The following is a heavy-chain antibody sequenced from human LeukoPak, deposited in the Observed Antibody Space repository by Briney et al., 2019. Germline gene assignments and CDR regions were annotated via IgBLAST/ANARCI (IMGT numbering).Heavy chain of an antibody. CDR3: ARDGSSSLGFDY. Sequence: GGSLRLSCAASGFTFTNFWMSWVRQAPGKGLEWVAVIWYDGSNKYYADSVKGRFTISRDNSKNTLYLQMNSLRAEDTAVYYCARDGSSSLGFDYWGQGTLVTVSS. J-gene: IGHJ4*02. CDR1: GFTFTNFW. D-gene: IGHD3-16*01. CDR2: IWYDGSNK. V-gene: IGHV3-33*08.